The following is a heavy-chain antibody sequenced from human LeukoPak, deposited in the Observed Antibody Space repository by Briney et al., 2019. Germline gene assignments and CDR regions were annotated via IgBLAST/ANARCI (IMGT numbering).Heavy chain of an antibody. CDR2: INPTGTTT. CDR3: ARDNSVGGIAWWFDP. V-gene: IGHV1-46*01. J-gene: IGHJ5*02. D-gene: IGHD1-26*01. Sequence: ASVKVSCKASGDTSINHWMHWVRQAPGQGLEWVGLINPTGTTTLYAQKFQGRITLTRDMSATTDYMELSSLTSEDTAVYYCARDNSVGGIAWWFDPWGQGTLVTVSS. CDR1: GDTSINHW.